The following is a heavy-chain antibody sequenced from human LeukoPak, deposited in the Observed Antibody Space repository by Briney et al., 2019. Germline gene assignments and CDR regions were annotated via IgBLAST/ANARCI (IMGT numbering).Heavy chain of an antibody. CDR2: IIPILGIA. J-gene: IGHJ4*02. Sequence: SVKVSCKASGGTFSSYAISWVRQAPGQGLEWMGRIIPILGIANYAQKFQGRVTITADKSTSTAYMELSSLRSEDTAVYYCARGDGYKPPHYWGQGTLVTVSS. CDR3: ARGDGYKPPHY. V-gene: IGHV1-69*04. D-gene: IGHD5-24*01. CDR1: GGTFSSYA.